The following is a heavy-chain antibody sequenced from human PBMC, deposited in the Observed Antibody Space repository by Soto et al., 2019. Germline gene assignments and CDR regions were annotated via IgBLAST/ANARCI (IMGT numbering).Heavy chain of an antibody. J-gene: IGHJ6*03. V-gene: IGHV6-1*01. CDR1: GDSVSSNSAA. CDR2: TYYRSKWYN. CDR3: ATDLRVRENYYYYTYIDV. Sequence: HTISPTGAIPGDSVSSNSAAWNWIRQSPSRGLEWLGRTYYRSKWYNDYAVSVKIRITINPDTSKNQFSLQLNSVTPEDTAVYYCATDLRVRENYYYYTYIDVWGQG. D-gene: IGHD1-1*01.